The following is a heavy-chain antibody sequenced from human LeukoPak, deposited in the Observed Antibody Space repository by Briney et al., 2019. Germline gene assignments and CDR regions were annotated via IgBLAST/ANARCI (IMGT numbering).Heavy chain of an antibody. V-gene: IGHV4-38-2*01. CDR3: ARQALRFLEWFQGPYFDY. Sequence: SETLSLTCAVSGYSISSGYYWGWIRQPPGKGLEWIVSIYHSGSTYYNPSLKSRVTISVDTSKNQFSLKLSSVTAADTAVYYCARQALRFLEWFQGPYFDYWGQGTLVTVSS. D-gene: IGHD3-3*01. CDR2: IYHSGST. J-gene: IGHJ4*02. CDR1: GYSISSGYY.